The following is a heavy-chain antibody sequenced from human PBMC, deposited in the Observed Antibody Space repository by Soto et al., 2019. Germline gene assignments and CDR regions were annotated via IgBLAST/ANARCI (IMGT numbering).Heavy chain of an antibody. J-gene: IGHJ6*03. Sequence: ASVKVSCKASGYTFTSYGISWVRQAPGQGLEWMGWISAYNGNTNYAQKLQGRVTMTTDTSTSTAYMELRSLRSDDTAVYYCARVKGLPPYYGDSPNYYYMDVWGKGTTVTVSS. D-gene: IGHD4-17*01. V-gene: IGHV1-18*01. CDR3: ARVKGLPPYYGDSPNYYYMDV. CDR1: GYTFTSYG. CDR2: ISAYNGNT.